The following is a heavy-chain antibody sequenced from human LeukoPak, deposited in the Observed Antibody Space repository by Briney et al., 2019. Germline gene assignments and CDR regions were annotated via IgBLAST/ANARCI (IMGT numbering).Heavy chain of an antibody. D-gene: IGHD3-10*01. J-gene: IGHJ5*02. CDR2: IWHDGSHQ. Sequence: PGRSLRLSCAAYGFSFSTYGMHWVRQAPGKRLESVAVIWHDGSHQYYADSVKGRFTISRDMSNNTLYLQMNNLRVDDTALYYCARDLGLRYGSGAYRFDPWGQETQVIVSS. CDR1: GFSFSTYG. V-gene: IGHV3-33*08. CDR3: ARDLGLRYGSGAYRFDP.